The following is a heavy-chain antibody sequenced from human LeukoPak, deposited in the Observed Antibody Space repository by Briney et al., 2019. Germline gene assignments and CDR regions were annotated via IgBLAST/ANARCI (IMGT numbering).Heavy chain of an antibody. J-gene: IGHJ6*02. D-gene: IGHD3-10*01. CDR2: LSGRGTTT. CDR3: ARGYGAGNYRRPFYGMDV. CDR1: GFTFSNFA. V-gene: IGHV3-23*01. Sequence: GGSLRLSCAASGFTFSNFAMSWVRQAPGKGLEWVSTLSGRGTTTNYADSVKGRFTMSRDNSKNTLYLQMDSLRAEDTAFYYCARGYGAGNYRRPFYGMDVWGQGTTVTVSS.